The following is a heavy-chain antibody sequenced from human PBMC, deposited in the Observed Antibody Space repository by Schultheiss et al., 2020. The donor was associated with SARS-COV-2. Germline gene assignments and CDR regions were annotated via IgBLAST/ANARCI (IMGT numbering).Heavy chain of an antibody. Sequence: GGSLRLSCAASGFTFSSYAMSWVRQAPGKGLEWVSAISGSGSTIYYADSVKGRFTISRDNAKNSLYLQMNSLRAEDTAVYYCASSITGNDGGYWGQGTLVTVSS. CDR3: ASSITGNDGGY. CDR1: GFTFSSYA. J-gene: IGHJ4*02. CDR2: ISGSGSTI. D-gene: IGHD1-20*01. V-gene: IGHV3-23*01.